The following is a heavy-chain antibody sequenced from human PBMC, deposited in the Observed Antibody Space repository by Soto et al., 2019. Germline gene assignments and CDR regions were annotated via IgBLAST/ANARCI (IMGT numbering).Heavy chain of an antibody. J-gene: IGHJ4*02. CDR2: ISPSGST. CDR3: ARGSSDSFDY. CDR1: GGSISSGGYS. D-gene: IGHD3-22*01. V-gene: IGHV4-30-2*01. Sequence: SETLSLTCAVSGGSISSGGYSWGWIRQPPGRGLEWIGYISPSGSTYHNPSLKSRVTISVDRSKNQFSLKLSSVTAADTAVYYCARGSSDSFDYWGQGTLVTVSS.